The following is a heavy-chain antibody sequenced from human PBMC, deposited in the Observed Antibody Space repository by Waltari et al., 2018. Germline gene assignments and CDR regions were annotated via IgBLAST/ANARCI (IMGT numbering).Heavy chain of an antibody. J-gene: IGHJ4*02. CDR1: GYSISSGYY. V-gene: IGHV4-38-2*01. Sequence: QVQLQESGPGLVKPSETLSLTCAVSGYSISSGYYWGWIRQPPGKGLEWIGSIYHSGSTSSNPSLKSRVPISVDTSKTQFSLKLSSVTAADTAVYYCARRAAVAAAFDYWGQGTLVTVSS. D-gene: IGHD6-19*01. CDR2: IYHSGST. CDR3: ARRAAVAAAFDY.